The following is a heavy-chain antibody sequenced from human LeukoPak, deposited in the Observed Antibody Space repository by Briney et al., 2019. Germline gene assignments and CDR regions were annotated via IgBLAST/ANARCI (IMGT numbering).Heavy chain of an antibody. Sequence: SGPTLLHPTQTLTLTCSFSGFSLPTSGMCVSWIRQPPEKALERLPRIDWDDDKYYSTSLKTRLTISKDTSKNQVVLTMTNLDPVDTATYYCARTAGGNSYYYYMDVWGKGTAVTVSS. J-gene: IGHJ6*03. V-gene: IGHV2-70*11. CDR2: IDWDDDK. CDR3: ARTAGGNSYYYYMDV. CDR1: GFSLPTSGMC. D-gene: IGHD4-23*01.